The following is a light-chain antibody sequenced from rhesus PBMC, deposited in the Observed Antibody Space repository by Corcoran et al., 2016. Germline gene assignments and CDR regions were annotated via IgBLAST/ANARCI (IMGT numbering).Light chain of an antibody. V-gene: IGKV1-22*01. Sequence: DIQMTQSPSSLSASVGDTVTITCRASQSISSWLAWYQPKPGKAPNLLIYKASSLQSGVPSRFSGSGSGTDFTLTISSLQSEDFATYYCQQYSSSPLTFGGGTKVELK. CDR1: QSISSW. J-gene: IGKJ4*01. CDR3: QQYSSSPLT. CDR2: KAS.